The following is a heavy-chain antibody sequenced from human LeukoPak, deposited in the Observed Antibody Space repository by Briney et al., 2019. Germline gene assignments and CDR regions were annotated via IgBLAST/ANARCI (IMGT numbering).Heavy chain of an antibody. Sequence: SETLSLTCTVSGGSVSSGSYYWSWIRQPLGKGLEWIGYIYYSGSTNYNPSLKSRVTVSADTSKNQFSLKLSSVTAADTAVYYCARAAGGIAAFDYWGQGTLVTVSS. CDR1: GGSVSSGSYY. V-gene: IGHV4-61*01. CDR2: IYYSGST. CDR3: ARAAGGIAAFDY. D-gene: IGHD6-6*01. J-gene: IGHJ4*02.